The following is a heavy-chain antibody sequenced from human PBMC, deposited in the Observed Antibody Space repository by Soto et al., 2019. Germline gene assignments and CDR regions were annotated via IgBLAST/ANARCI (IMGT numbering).Heavy chain of an antibody. CDR3: ARSITIFGVGNWFDP. Sequence: PSETLSLTCTVSGGSISSSSNHWGWIRQPPGKGLEWIGNIYYSKNTYYNPSLKSRVTISVDTSKNQFSLKLSSVTAADTAVYYCARSITIFGVGNWFDPWGQGTLVTVSS. CDR1: GGSISSSSNH. CDR2: IYYSKNT. J-gene: IGHJ5*02. V-gene: IGHV4-39*07. D-gene: IGHD3-3*01.